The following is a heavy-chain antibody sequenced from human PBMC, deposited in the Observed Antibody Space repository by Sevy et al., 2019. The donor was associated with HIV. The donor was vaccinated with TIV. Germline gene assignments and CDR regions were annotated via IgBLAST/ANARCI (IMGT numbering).Heavy chain of an antibody. CDR1: GGSISSSSYY. CDR2: IYYSGST. CDR3: ASGLQFNAFDI. V-gene: IGHV4-39*01. D-gene: IGHD5-12*01. Sequence: SETLSLTCTVSGGSISSSSYYWGWIRQPPGKGLEWIGSIYYSGSTYYNPSLKSRVTISVDTSKNQFSLKLSSVTAADTAVYYCASGLQFNAFDIWGQGTMVTASS. J-gene: IGHJ3*02.